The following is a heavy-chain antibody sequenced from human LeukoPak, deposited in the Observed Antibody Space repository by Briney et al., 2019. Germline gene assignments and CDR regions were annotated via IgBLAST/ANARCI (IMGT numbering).Heavy chain of an antibody. CDR1: GGSISTTGYY. D-gene: IGHD3-9*01. V-gene: IGHV4-39*01. J-gene: IGHJ4*02. CDR3: ARFESNYFDY. Sequence: SETLSLTCTVSGGSISTTGYYWGWIRQPPGKGLDCIGSIYYSGSTYYNPSLKSRVTISVDTSKNQFSLKLSSVTAADTAVYYCARFESNYFDYWGQGTLVTVSS. CDR2: IYYSGST.